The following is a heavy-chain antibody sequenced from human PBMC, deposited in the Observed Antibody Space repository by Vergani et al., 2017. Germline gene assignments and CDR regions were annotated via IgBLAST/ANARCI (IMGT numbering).Heavy chain of an antibody. CDR1: GGTFSSYA. D-gene: IGHD2-21*02. CDR2: IIPILGIA. V-gene: IGHV1-69*04. J-gene: IGHJ3*02. Sequence: QVQLVQSGAEVKKPGSSVKVSCKASGGTFSSYAISWVRQAPGQGLEWMGRIIPILGIANYAQKFQGRVTITADKSTSTAYMELSSLRSEDTAVYYCATALVGYCGGDCYSGAFDIWGQGTMVTVSS. CDR3: ATALVGYCGGDCYSGAFDI.